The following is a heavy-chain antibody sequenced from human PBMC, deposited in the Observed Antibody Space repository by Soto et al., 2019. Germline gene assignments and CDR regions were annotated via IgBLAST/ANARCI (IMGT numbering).Heavy chain of an antibody. Sequence: QVQLVESGGGVVQPGRSLRLSCAASGFTFSSYGMHWVRQAPGKGLEWVAVISYDGSNKYYADSVKGRFTISRDNSKNTLYMQMKSLRAEETAVYYCAPWFGAFDYWGQGTLFTVSS. V-gene: IGHV3-30*03. CDR1: GFTFSSYG. CDR3: APWFGAFDY. CDR2: ISYDGSNK. J-gene: IGHJ4*02. D-gene: IGHD3-10*01.